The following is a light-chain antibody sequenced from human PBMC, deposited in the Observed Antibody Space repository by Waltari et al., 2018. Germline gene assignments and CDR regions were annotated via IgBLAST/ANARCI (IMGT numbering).Light chain of an antibody. CDR3: QHFYGNPWT. V-gene: IGKV1-5*03. CDR1: QSINNW. CDR2: KAS. J-gene: IGKJ1*01. Sequence: DIQMTQSPSTLSASVGDRVTITCRASQSINNWLAWFQLKPGKAPKRLIYKASNLESGVPSRFSGSASGTEFTLTISSLQPDDFASYYCQHFYGNPWTFGQGTKVEI.